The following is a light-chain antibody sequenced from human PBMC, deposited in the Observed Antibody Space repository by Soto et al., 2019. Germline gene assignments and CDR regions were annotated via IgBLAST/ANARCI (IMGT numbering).Light chain of an antibody. CDR2: GAS. J-gene: IGKJ5*01. Sequence: EIVLTQSPGTLSLSPWEIATLSCRASQSVSSNLAWYQQKPGQAPRLLIYGASTRATGIPARFSGSGSGTEFTLTISSLQSEDFAVYYCQQYNNWPVTFGQGTRLEIK. CDR3: QQYNNWPVT. CDR1: QSVSSN. V-gene: IGKV3-15*01.